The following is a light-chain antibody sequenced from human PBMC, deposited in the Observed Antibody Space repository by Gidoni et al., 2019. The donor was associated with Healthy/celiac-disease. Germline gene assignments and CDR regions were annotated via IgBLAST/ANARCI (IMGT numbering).Light chain of an antibody. Sequence: QSVLTQPPSASGAPGQRVTISCSGSSSNIGSNTVNWYQQLPGTAPKLLIYSNNQRPPGVPVRCSGSKSGTSASLAISGLQSEDEADYYCAAWDDSLNGPVVGGGTKLTVL. CDR1: SSNIGSNT. V-gene: IGLV1-44*01. CDR3: AAWDDSLNGPV. CDR2: SNN. J-gene: IGLJ2*01.